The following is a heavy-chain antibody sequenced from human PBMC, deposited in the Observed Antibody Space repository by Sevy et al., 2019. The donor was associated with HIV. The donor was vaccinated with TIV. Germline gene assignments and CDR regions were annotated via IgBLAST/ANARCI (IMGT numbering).Heavy chain of an antibody. CDR2: TYDDGRI. V-gene: IGHV4-61*01. CDR3: AGYIVGGGGRGS. Sequence: SETLSLTCRVSGGSVNSGYYHWSWIRQRPGKGLQGIGQTYDDGRINDNSSRGGRATISIDTPNNQFSLRLTSVTAADTALYYWAGYIVGGGGRGSWGQGTLVTVSS. CDR1: GGSVNSGYYH. J-gene: IGHJ5*02. D-gene: IGHD1-26*01.